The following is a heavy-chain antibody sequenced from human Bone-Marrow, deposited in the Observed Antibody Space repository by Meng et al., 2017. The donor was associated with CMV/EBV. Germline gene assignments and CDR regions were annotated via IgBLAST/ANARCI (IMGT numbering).Heavy chain of an antibody. CDR3: ARGRGYDAFDI. CDR1: GFTFSSYA. D-gene: IGHD5-12*01. CDR2: ISYDGSNK. V-gene: IGHV3-30*04. J-gene: IGHJ3*02. Sequence: GESLKISCAASGFTFSSYAMHWVRQAPGKGLEWVAVISYDGSNKCYADSVKGRFTISRDNAKNSLYLQMNSLRAEDTAVYHCARGRGYDAFDIWGQGTMVTVSS.